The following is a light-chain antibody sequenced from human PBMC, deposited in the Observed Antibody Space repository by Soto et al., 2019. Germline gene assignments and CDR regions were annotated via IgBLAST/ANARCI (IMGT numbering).Light chain of an antibody. CDR2: DAS. J-gene: IGKJ4*01. Sequence: EIVLTQSPDTLSLSPGERATLSCRASQSVDSNYLAWYQQKPGQAPRVLIYDASIRATGIPDRFSGSGSGTDFTLTISRLEPEDSAVYYCQQYDSSPLTVGGGTKVDSK. CDR3: QQYDSSPLT. CDR1: QSVDSNY. V-gene: IGKV3-20*01.